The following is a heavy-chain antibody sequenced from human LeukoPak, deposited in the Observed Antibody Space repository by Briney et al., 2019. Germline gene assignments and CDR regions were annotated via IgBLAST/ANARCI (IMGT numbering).Heavy chain of an antibody. CDR2: ISAYDGNT. D-gene: IGHD6-19*01. Sequence: ASVKVSCRASGYTFTSYGISGGRQAPGQRLEGMGWISAYDGNTNYAPKLQGRVTMTTDTSTSTAYMELRSLRSDDTAVYYCAREPNSSGWYGRYYYYGMDVWGQGTTVTVSS. V-gene: IGHV1-18*01. CDR1: GYTFTSYG. J-gene: IGHJ6*02. CDR3: AREPNSSGWYGRYYYYGMDV.